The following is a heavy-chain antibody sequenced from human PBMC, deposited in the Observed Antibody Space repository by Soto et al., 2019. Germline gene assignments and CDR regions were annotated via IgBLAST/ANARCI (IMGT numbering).Heavy chain of an antibody. CDR2: ITTHNDNT. J-gene: IGHJ4*02. CDR3: ARAAGSSTLIFDY. D-gene: IGHD6-13*01. Sequence: GASVKVSFKASGYTFSSYGISWLRQAPGQGLEWMGWITTHNDNTNYAQKLQGRVTMTTDTSTRTAYMELRSLRSDDTAFYYCARAAGSSTLIFDYWGQGTLVTVSS. CDR1: GYTFSSYG. V-gene: IGHV1-18*04.